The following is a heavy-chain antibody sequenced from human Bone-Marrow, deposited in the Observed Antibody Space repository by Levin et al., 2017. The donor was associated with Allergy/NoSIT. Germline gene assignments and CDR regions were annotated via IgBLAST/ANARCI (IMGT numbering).Heavy chain of an antibody. J-gene: IGHJ4*02. D-gene: IGHD3-22*01. CDR3: ERVDMYSSDGDFDF. V-gene: IGHV3-30*09. CDR1: GFTFRHYA. CDR2: ISQDGDKP. Sequence: GESLKISCAASGFTFRHYAMHWVRQTPGKGLEWVAVISQDGDKPDYADSVKGRFVISRDNSLDTTYLQMDSLRAEDTTIYYCERVDMYSSDGDFDFWGQGALVTVSS.